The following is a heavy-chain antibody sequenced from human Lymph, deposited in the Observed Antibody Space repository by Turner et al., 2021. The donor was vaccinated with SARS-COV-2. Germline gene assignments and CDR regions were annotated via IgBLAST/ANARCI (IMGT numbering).Heavy chain of an antibody. Sequence: QVQLQESGPGLVKPSGTLSLTCAVSGGSISSSNWWSWVRQPPGKGLEWIGEIYHSGSTNYNPSLRSRVTTSVDKSMNQFSLKLSSVTAADTAVYYCATKYCSGGSCSYFDYWGQGTLVTVSS. CDR1: GGSISSSNW. V-gene: IGHV4-4*02. J-gene: IGHJ4*02. D-gene: IGHD2-15*01. CDR2: IYHSGST. CDR3: ATKYCSGGSCSYFDY.